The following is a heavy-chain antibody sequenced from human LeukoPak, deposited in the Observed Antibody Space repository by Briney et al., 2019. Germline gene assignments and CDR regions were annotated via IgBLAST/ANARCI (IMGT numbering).Heavy chain of an antibody. CDR1: GYSFTNYW. CDR2: IYPGDSDT. V-gene: IGHV5-51*01. J-gene: IGHJ4*02. Sequence: GESLKISCKGSGYSFTNYWIGWVRQMPGKGLEWMGIIYPGDSDTRYSPSFQGQVTMSADKSISTAYLQWSSLKASDTAMYYCARVLRYCNGGTCYGGINPLDYWGQGTLVTVFS. CDR3: ARVLRYCNGGTCYGGINPLDY. D-gene: IGHD2-15*01.